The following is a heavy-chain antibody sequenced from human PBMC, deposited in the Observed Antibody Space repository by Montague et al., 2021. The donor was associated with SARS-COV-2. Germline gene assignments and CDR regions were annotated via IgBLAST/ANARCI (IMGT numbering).Heavy chain of an antibody. D-gene: IGHD3-16*01. Sequence: CAISGDSVSGDNVSWNWIRQSPSRGLEWLGRTYYRSRWLDHYEVSTKGRISIKADTSKNQFSLQLDSVTPEDTAVYYCARGDGLGTYTGYAFDIWGQGTLVTVSS. CDR1: GDSVSGDNVS. J-gene: IGHJ3*02. CDR3: ARGDGLGTYTGYAFDI. CDR2: TYYRSRWLD. V-gene: IGHV6-1*01.